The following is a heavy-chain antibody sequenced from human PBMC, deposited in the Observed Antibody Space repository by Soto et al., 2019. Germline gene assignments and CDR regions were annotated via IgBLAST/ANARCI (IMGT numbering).Heavy chain of an antibody. J-gene: IGHJ4*02. V-gene: IGHV4-30-2*01. CDR3: ARGNVVAIDY. CDR2: IYHSGST. Sequence: SETLSLPCAVSGDSISSGGYSWSWIRQPPGKGLEWIGYIYHSGSTYYNPSLKSRVTISVGRSKNQSSLKLSSVTAADTAVNNGARGNVVAIDYWGQGTLVTVSS. D-gene: IGHD2-21*01. CDR1: GDSISSGGYS.